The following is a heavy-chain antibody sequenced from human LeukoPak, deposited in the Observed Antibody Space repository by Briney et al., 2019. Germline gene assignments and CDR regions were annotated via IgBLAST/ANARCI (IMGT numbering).Heavy chain of an antibody. D-gene: IGHD6-19*01. CDR1: GGSISSYY. CDR2: IDWDDDK. J-gene: IGHJ4*02. V-gene: IGHV2-70*18. CDR3: ARTWYSSGWYYFDY. Sequence: TLSLTCTVSGGSISSYYWSWIRQPPGKALEWLALIDWDDDKYYSTSLKTRLTISKDTSKNQVVLTMTNMDPVDTATYYCARTWYSSGWYYFDYWGQGTLVTVSS.